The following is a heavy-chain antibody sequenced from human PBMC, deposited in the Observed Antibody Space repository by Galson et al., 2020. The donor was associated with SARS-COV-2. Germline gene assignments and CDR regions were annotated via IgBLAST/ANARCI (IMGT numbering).Heavy chain of an antibody. CDR3: AKEQGNDYGGQLDY. Sequence: GESLKIPCAASGFTFGRYAMSWVRQAPGKGLEWVSSVTAAGGGTYHADSVKGRFTISRDNSKNTLYLQMNSLGVEDTALYYCAKEQGNDYGGQLDYWGQGTLVSVSS. D-gene: IGHD4-17*01. CDR1: GFTFGRYA. V-gene: IGHV3-23*01. J-gene: IGHJ4*02. CDR2: VTAAGGGT.